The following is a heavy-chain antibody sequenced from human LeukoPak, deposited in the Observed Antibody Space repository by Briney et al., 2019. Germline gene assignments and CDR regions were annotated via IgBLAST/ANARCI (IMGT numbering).Heavy chain of an antibody. J-gene: IGHJ4*02. CDR3: TREGRDDF. Sequence: PGGSLRLSCAASGFTFGSYGMHWVRQAPGKGLEWVSYINSNGHSIYYAASVKGRFTISRDNAKNSLYLQMNSLRAEDTAVYYCTREGRDDFWGQGTLVTVSS. V-gene: IGHV3-48*04. CDR1: GFTFGSYG. CDR2: INSNGHSI. D-gene: IGHD3-10*01.